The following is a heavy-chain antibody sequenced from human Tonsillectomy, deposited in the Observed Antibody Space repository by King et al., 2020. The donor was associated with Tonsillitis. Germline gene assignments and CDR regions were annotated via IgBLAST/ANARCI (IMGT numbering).Heavy chain of an antibody. CDR1: GFAFRSYG. V-gene: IGHV3-33*05. D-gene: IGHD6-19*01. CDR3: ARERLYSSDWGIDF. Sequence: VQLVESGGGVVQPGRSLRLSCASSGFAFRSYGMHWVRQAPGKGLEWVAVISYDASRENYADSVKGRFTISRDNSKNTLYLHMNSLTAEDTAVYYCARERLYSSDWGIDFWGQGSQVTVSS. CDR2: ISYDASRE. J-gene: IGHJ4*02.